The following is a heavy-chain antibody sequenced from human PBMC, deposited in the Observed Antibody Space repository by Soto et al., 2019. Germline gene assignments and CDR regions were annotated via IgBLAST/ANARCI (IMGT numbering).Heavy chain of an antibody. D-gene: IGHD3-22*01. CDR3: ARALSPYYYDSSGLFCY. Sequence: QVQLVQSGAEVKKPGSSVKVSCKASGGTFSSYAISWVRQAPGHGLEWMGGIIPIFGTANYAQKFQGRVTITADESTRTADMELSSLRSEDTAVYYWARALSPYYYDSSGLFCYWGQGTLVAVSS. CDR2: IIPIFGTA. V-gene: IGHV1-69*01. J-gene: IGHJ4*02. CDR1: GGTFSSYA.